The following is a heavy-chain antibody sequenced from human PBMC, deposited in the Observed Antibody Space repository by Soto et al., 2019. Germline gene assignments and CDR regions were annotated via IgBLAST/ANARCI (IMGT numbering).Heavy chain of an antibody. D-gene: IGHD4-17*01. J-gene: IGHJ6*02. CDR3: ASSTPYYGDPKRDYYYGMDV. Sequence: ETLSLTCTVSGGSISSYYWSWIRQPPGKGLEWIGYIYYSGSTNYNPSLKSRVTISVDTSKNQSSLKLSSVTAADTAVYYCASSTPYYGDPKRDYYYGMDVWGQGTTVTVSS. CDR2: IYYSGST. V-gene: IGHV4-59*01. CDR1: GGSISSYY.